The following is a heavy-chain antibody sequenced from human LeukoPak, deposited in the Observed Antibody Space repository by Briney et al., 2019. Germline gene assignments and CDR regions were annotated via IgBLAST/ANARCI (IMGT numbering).Heavy chain of an antibody. J-gene: IGHJ5*02. CDR1: GGSISSGDYY. D-gene: IGHD5-18*01. V-gene: IGHV4-30-4*01. CDR3: ARDPGDTAMVHWFDP. CDR2: IYYSGST. Sequence: SETLSLTCTVSGGSISSGDYYWSWIRQPPGKGLEWIGYIYYSGSTYYNSSLKSRVTISVDTSKNQFSLKLSSVTAADTAVYYCARDPGDTAMVHWFDPWGQGTLVTVSS.